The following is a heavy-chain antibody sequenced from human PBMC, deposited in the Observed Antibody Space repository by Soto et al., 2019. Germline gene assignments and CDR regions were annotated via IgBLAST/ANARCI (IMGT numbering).Heavy chain of an antibody. Sequence: QVQLQESGPGLVKPSQTLSLTCTVSGGSISSGGYYWSWIRQHPGKGLEWIGYIYYSGSTYYNPSLKSRVNISVDTAKNQFPLKVSSVTAAGTDVYYCASAGTSGFDYWGQGTLVTVSS. CDR3: ASAGTSGFDY. V-gene: IGHV4-31*03. J-gene: IGHJ4*02. D-gene: IGHD6-13*01. CDR2: IYYSGST. CDR1: GGSISSGGYY.